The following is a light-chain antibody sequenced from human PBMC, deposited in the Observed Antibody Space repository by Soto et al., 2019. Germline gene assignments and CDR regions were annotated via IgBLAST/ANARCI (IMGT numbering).Light chain of an antibody. CDR1: SSDVGGYNY. CDR2: EVS. Sequence: QSVLTLPASVSGSPGQSITISCTGTSSDVGGYNYVSWYQQHPGKAPKLMIYEVSNRPSGVSNRFSGSKSGNTASLTISGLQAEDEADYYCSSYTSSSPWVFGGGTQLTVL. J-gene: IGLJ3*02. CDR3: SSYTSSSPWV. V-gene: IGLV2-14*01.